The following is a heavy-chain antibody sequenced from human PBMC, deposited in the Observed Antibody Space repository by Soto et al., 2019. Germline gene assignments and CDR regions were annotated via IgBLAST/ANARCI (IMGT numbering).Heavy chain of an antibody. CDR1: GLTFSSYW. CDR3: ASAKSSNVHFQD. Sequence: PGGSLRLSCAVSGLTFSSYWMHWVRQAPGKGLVWVSRINIDGSSTTYADSVKGRFTISRDNAKNTLYLQMNSLGVDDTAIYYCASAKSSNVHFQDWGQGTLVTVSS. V-gene: IGHV3-74*03. CDR2: INIDGSST. D-gene: IGHD2-2*01. J-gene: IGHJ1*01.